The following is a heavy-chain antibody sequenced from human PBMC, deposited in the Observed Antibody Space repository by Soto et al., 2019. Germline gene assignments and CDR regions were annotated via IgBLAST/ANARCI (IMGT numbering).Heavy chain of an antibody. Sequence: GESLKISCQVSGYTFTIYWIGWVRQMPGKGLEWMGIIYPSDSDTRYSPSFQGQVTISADKSISTAYLQWNSLKASDTAMYFCARGDSSDYSTTTPADYWGQGTLVTVSS. V-gene: IGHV5-51*01. CDR3: ARGDSSDYSTTTPADY. D-gene: IGHD3-22*01. CDR2: IYPSDSDT. CDR1: GYTFTIYW. J-gene: IGHJ4*02.